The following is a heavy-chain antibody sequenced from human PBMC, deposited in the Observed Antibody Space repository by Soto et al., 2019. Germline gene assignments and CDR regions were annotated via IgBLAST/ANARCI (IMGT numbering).Heavy chain of an antibody. Sequence: QVQLVESGGGVVQPGRSLRLSCAASGFTFSSYGMHWVRQAPGKGLEWVAVIWYDGSNKYYADSVKGRFTISRDNSKNTLYLQMNSLRAEDTAVYYCARDQPGDDFWSGPYYGMDVWGQGTTVTVSS. D-gene: IGHD3-3*01. CDR2: IWYDGSNK. CDR3: ARDQPGDDFWSGPYYGMDV. V-gene: IGHV3-33*01. J-gene: IGHJ6*02. CDR1: GFTFSSYG.